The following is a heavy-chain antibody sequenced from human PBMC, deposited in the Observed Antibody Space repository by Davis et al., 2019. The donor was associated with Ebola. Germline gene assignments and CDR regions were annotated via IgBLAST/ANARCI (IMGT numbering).Heavy chain of an antibody. J-gene: IGHJ5*02. D-gene: IGHD3-3*01. V-gene: IGHV4-59*01. Sequence: PSETLSLTCTVSGGSISSYYWSWIRQPPGKGLEWIGYIYYSGSTNYNPSLKSRVTISVDTSKNQFSLKLSSVTAADTAVYYCARHVLEWPGWFDPWGQGTLVTVSS. CDR3: ARHVLEWPGWFDP. CDR1: GGSISSYY. CDR2: IYYSGST.